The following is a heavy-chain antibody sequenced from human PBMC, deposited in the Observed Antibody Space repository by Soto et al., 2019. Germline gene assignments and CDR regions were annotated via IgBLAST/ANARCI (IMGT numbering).Heavy chain of an antibody. CDR1: GYTFTSYG. Sequence: ASVKVSCKASGYTFTSYGISWVRQAPGQGLEWMGWISAYNGNTNYAQKLQGRVTMTTDTSTSTAYMELRSLRSDDTAVYYCARDSTGAYCGGDCYGAFDYWGQGTLVTVSS. CDR3: ARDSTGAYCGGDCYGAFDY. V-gene: IGHV1-18*01. CDR2: ISAYNGNT. D-gene: IGHD2-21*01. J-gene: IGHJ4*02.